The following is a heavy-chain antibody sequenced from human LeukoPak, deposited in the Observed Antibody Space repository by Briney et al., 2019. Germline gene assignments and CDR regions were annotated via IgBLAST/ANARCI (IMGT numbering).Heavy chain of an antibody. CDR2: INHSGST. CDR1: GGSFSGYY. CDR3: AREATPHHDAFDI. Sequence: NPSETLSLTCAVYGGSFSGYYWSWIRQPPGKGLEWIGEINHSGSTNYNPSLKSRVTISVDTSKNQFSLKLSSVTAADTAVYYCAREATPHHDAFDIWGQGTMVTVSS. J-gene: IGHJ3*02. V-gene: IGHV4-34*01. D-gene: IGHD1-14*01.